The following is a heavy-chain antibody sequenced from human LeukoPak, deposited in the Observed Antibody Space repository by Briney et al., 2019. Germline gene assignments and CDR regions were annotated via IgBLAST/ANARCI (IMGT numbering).Heavy chain of an antibody. J-gene: IGHJ4*02. D-gene: IGHD3-22*01. CDR1: GYSISSGYS. CDR2: IYYSGST. CDR3: ARESASYYDSSAYYAFDY. V-gene: IGHV4-61*01. Sequence: SETLSLTCTVSGYSISSGYSWSWIRQPPGRGLEWIGFIYYSGSTNYNPSLRGRVSMSIDTSKNQFSLKLSSVTAADTAVYFCARESASYYDSSAYYAFDYWGQGTLVTVSS.